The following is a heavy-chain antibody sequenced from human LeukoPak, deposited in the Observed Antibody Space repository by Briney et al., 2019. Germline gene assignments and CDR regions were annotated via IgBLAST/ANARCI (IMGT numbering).Heavy chain of an antibody. CDR1: GFTFSDYY. Sequence: PGRSLRLSCAASGFTFSDYYMSWIRQAPGKGLEWVSYISSSGSTIYYADSVKGRFTISRDNAKNSLYLQMNSLRAEDTAVYYCARDTPDYYDSSGSGLDYWGQGTLVTVSS. CDR2: ISSSGSTI. D-gene: IGHD3-22*01. V-gene: IGHV3-11*01. CDR3: ARDTPDYYDSSGSGLDY. J-gene: IGHJ4*02.